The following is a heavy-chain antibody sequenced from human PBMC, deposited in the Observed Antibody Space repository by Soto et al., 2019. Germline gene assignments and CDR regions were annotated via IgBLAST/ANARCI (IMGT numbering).Heavy chain of an antibody. V-gene: IGHV3-7*01. CDR2: IKQDGSEK. Sequence: GGSLRLSCAASGFTFSSYWMSWVRQAPGKGLEWVANIKQDGSEKYYVDSVKGRFTISRDNAKNSLYLQMNSLRAEDTAVYYCARDSACTNGVCYPEDAFDIWGQGTMVTVSS. D-gene: IGHD2-8*01. CDR1: GFTFSSYW. J-gene: IGHJ3*02. CDR3: ARDSACTNGVCYPEDAFDI.